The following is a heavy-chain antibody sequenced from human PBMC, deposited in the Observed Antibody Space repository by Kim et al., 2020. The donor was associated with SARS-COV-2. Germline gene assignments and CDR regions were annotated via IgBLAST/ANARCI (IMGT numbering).Heavy chain of an antibody. CDR3: ARDTRYCDGSSCGQAPLSNWFDP. D-gene: IGHD2-15*01. CDR2: TWHDGSND. V-gene: IGHV3-33*08. J-gene: IGHJ5*02. CDR1: GFSLSNYG. Sequence: GGSLRLSCAASGFSLSNYGMHWVRQAPGKGLEWVAATWHDGSNDHYTDSVKGRFTISRDNSKNTLYLQMNSLRAEDTAVYYCARDTRYCDGSSCGQAPLSNWFDPWGQGTLVTVSS.